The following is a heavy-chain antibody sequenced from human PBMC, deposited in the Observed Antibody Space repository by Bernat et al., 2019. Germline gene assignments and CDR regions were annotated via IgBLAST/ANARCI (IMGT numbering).Heavy chain of an antibody. CDR1: GFSLSTSGVG. Sequence: QITLKESGPTLVKPTQTLTLTCTFSGFSLSTSGVGVGWIRQPPGKALEWLAFIYWDDDKRYSPSLKSRLTITKDTSKNQVVLTMTNMDPVDTATYYCAHSLSAEYCSGGSCPHYFDYWGQGTLVTVSS. D-gene: IGHD2-15*01. V-gene: IGHV2-5*02. CDR2: IYWDDDK. CDR3: AHSLSAEYCSGGSCPHYFDY. J-gene: IGHJ4*02.